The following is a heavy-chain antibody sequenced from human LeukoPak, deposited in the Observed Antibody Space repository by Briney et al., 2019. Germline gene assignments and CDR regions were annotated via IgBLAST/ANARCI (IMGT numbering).Heavy chain of an antibody. Sequence: GGSLRLSCAASGFTFSDYYMSWIRQAPGKGLEWASYISSSSSDTDYADSVKGRFTIARDNAKNSLYLQMNSLRAEDTAVYYCAREQASSSYLVDYWGQGTLVTVSS. CDR1: GFTFSDYY. D-gene: IGHD6-6*01. V-gene: IGHV3-11*06. CDR3: AREQASSSYLVDY. J-gene: IGHJ4*02. CDR2: ISSSSSDT.